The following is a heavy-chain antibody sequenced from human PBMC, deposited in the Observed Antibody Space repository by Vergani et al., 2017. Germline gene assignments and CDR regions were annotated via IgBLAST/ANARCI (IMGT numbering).Heavy chain of an antibody. Sequence: QVQLQESGPGLVKPSGTLSLTCAVSGGSISSSNWWSWVRQPPGKGLEWIGEINHSGSTNYNPSLKSRVTISVATSKNQFSLQLSSVTAADTAVYYCARALAYYDYVWGSYRYTNWFDPWGQGTLVTVAS. D-gene: IGHD3-16*02. CDR2: INHSGST. CDR1: GGSISSSNW. J-gene: IGHJ5*02. V-gene: IGHV4-4*02. CDR3: ARALAYYDYVWGSYRYTNWFDP.